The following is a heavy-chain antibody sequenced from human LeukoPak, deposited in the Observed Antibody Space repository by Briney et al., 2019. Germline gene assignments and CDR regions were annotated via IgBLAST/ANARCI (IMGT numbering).Heavy chain of an antibody. J-gene: IGHJ6*02. V-gene: IGHV3-7*01. D-gene: IGHD3-3*01. Sequence: GGSLRLSCAASGFTFSSYWTSWVRQAPGKGLEWVANIKQDGSEKYYVDSVKGRFTISRDNAKNSLYLQMNSLRAEDTAVYYCAGTGGVVWGMDVWGQGTTVTVSS. CDR3: AGTGGVVWGMDV. CDR1: GFTFSSYW. CDR2: IKQDGSEK.